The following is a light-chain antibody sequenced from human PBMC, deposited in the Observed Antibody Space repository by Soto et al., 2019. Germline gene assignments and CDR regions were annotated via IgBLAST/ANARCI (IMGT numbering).Light chain of an antibody. CDR2: GNS. Sequence: QSVLTQPPSVSGAPGQRVTISCTGSSSNIGAGYDVHWYQQLPGPAPKLLIYGNSNRPSGVPDRFSGSKSGTSASLAITGLQAEDEADYYCQYYDSSLTGSVFGGGTKLTVL. J-gene: IGLJ3*02. CDR1: SSNIGAGYD. V-gene: IGLV1-40*01. CDR3: QYYDSSLTGSV.